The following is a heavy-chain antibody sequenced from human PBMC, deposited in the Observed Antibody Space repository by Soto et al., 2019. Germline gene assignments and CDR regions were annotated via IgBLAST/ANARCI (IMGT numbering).Heavy chain of an antibody. CDR2: ISGSDGTT. CDR3: AKEPVAQATGWYADY. Sequence: EMHLLESGGGLVQPGGTLRLSCAASGFSFSTYAMSWVRQAPGKGLEWVSAISGSDGTTYYADSVKGRFTISRDNSKNTLYLQMNSLRAEVTALYYCAKEPVAQATGWYADYWGQGTLVTVS. V-gene: IGHV3-23*01. D-gene: IGHD6-19*01. J-gene: IGHJ4*02. CDR1: GFSFSTYA.